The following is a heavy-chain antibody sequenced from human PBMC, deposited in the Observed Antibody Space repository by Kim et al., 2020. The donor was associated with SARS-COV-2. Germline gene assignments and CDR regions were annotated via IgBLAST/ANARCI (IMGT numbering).Heavy chain of an antibody. Sequence: GESLKISCKGSGYSFTSYWIGWVRQMPGKGLEWMGIIYPGDSDTRYSPSFQGQVTISADKSISTAYLQWSSLKASDTAMYYCARRGQWVTNYYYYGMDVWGQGTTVTVSS. CDR1: GYSFTSYW. CDR3: ARRGQWVTNYYYYGMDV. D-gene: IGHD1-26*01. V-gene: IGHV5-51*01. CDR2: IYPGDSDT. J-gene: IGHJ6*02.